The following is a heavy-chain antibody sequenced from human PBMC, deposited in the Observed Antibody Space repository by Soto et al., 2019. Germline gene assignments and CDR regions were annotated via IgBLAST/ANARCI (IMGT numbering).Heavy chain of an antibody. J-gene: IGHJ5*02. V-gene: IGHV4-34*01. D-gene: IGHD3-9*01. CDR3: ARARYDILTGYTRGRPHWFDP. Sequence: PSETLSLTCAVYGGSFSGYYWSWIRQPPGKGLEWIGEINHSGSTNYNPSLKSRVTVSVDTSKNQFSLKLSSVTAADTAVYYCARARYDILTGYTRGRPHWFDPWGQGTLVTVSS. CDR1: GGSFSGYY. CDR2: INHSGST.